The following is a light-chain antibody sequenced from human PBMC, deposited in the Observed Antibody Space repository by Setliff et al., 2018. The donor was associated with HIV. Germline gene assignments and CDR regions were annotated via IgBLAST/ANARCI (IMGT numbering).Light chain of an antibody. J-gene: IGLJ1*01. CDR1: STDVGTYNL. V-gene: IGLV2-23*02. CDR3: CSYASGSTSFFV. CDR2: EVS. Sequence: QSALAQPASVSGSPGQSITISCTGTSTDVGTYNLVSWYQQHPGKAPKVMIYEVSKRTSGISNRFSGSKSGNTASLTISGLQPEDESDYYCCSYASGSTSFFVFGTGTKVTVL.